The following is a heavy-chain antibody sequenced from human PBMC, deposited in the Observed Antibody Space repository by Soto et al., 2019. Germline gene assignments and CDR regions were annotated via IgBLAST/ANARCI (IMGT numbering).Heavy chain of an antibody. D-gene: IGHD4-4*01. V-gene: IGHV1-3*01. CDR3: ARGMSRFMTTPDY. J-gene: IGHJ4*02. CDR1: GYTFTSYA. CDR2: INAGNGNT. Sequence: ASVKVSCKASGYTFTSYAMHWVRQAPGQRLEWMGWINAGNGNTKYSQKFQGRVTITRDTSASTAYMELSSLRSEDTAVYYCARGMSRFMTTPDYWGQGTLVTVYS.